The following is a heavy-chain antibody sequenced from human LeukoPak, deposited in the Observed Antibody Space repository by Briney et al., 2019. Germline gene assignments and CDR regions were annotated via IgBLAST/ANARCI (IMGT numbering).Heavy chain of an antibody. J-gene: IGHJ5*02. CDR1: GGSVSAYY. CDR3: AREPSDWGATNWFDP. Sequence: SETLSLTCTVSGGSVSAYYWNWIRQPPGKGLEWIGFIYRSGITSYNPSLKSRVTISIDTSRNDFSLNLTSVTAADTAVYYCAREPSDWGATNWFDPWGHGTLVTVSS. D-gene: IGHD7-27*01. CDR2: IYRSGIT. V-gene: IGHV4-59*02.